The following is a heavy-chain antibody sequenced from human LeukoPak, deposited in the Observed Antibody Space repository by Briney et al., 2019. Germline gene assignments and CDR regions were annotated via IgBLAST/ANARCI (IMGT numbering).Heavy chain of an antibody. CDR1: GFTLTKHA. CDR2: INPSSGNT. V-gene: IGHV3-23*01. Sequence: GGSLRLSCAASGFTLTKHAMSWVRQAPGKGLEWVSSINPSSGNTYYADSVKGRFTISGDYSKNTLYLQMNSLRAEDTAVYYCAKEYMAAAVYYFDYWGQGTLVTVSS. CDR3: AKEYMAAAVYYFDY. D-gene: IGHD2-15*01. J-gene: IGHJ4*02.